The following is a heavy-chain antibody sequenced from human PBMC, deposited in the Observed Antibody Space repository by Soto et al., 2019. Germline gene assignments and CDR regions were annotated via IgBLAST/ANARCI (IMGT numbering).Heavy chain of an antibody. Sequence: QVQLVQSGAEVKKPGASVKVSCTASGYTFTQYAIHWVRPAPGQRLEWMGFINAGSGNTKYSQTFQGILTFTKDTSASTAYMDLSSLRSEDTSIYYCARGLAADGAWGQGTLVTVSS. CDR2: INAGSGNT. CDR1: GYTFTQYA. J-gene: IGHJ5*02. CDR3: ARGLAADGA. D-gene: IGHD6-13*01. V-gene: IGHV1-3*01.